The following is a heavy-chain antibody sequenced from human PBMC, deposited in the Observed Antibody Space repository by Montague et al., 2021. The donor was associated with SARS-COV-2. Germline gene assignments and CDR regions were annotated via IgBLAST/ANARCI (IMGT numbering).Heavy chain of an antibody. D-gene: IGHD5-12*01. Sequence: SETLSLTCTVSGGSISNYYWSWIRQPAGKGLEWIGRIYASGNTNYNPSLKSRVTMSVDTSKNQFSLKLSSVTAADTAVYYCARMRWLRSEGGYYYGMDVWGQGTTVTVSS. J-gene: IGHJ6*02. CDR2: IYASGNT. V-gene: IGHV4-4*07. CDR1: GGSISNYY. CDR3: ARMRWLRSEGGYYYGMDV.